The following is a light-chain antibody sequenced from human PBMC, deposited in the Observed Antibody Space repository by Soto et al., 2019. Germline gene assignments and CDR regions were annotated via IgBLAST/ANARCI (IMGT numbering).Light chain of an antibody. CDR2: AAS. V-gene: IGKV1-39*01. CDR1: QSISTY. CDR3: PKSTNIPST. J-gene: IGKJ4*02. Sequence: DIQMTQSPSSLSASVGDRVTITCRASQSISTYLNWYQQKSGKAPKLLIFAASTLESGVPSRFSGGGSGTDFTLTINSLQTEDSAICYCPKSTNIPSTSGFGTKVGIK.